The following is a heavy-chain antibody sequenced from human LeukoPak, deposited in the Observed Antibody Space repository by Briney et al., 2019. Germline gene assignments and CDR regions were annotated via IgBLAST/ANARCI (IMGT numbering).Heavy chain of an antibody. J-gene: IGHJ5*02. V-gene: IGHV4-34*01. CDR1: GGSFSGYY. Sequence: SETLSLTCAVYGGSFSGYYWSWLRQPPGKGLECTGEINHSGSTNYNPSLKSRLTISVDTSKNQFSLQLSTVTAADTAVYYCARGGRRMTAWGQGTLVTVSS. CDR3: ARGGRRMTA. CDR2: INHSGST.